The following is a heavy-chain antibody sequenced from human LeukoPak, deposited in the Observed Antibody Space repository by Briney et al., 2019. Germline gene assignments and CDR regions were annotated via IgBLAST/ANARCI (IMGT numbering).Heavy chain of an antibody. J-gene: IGHJ3*02. Sequence: SEALSLTCAVYGGSFSGYYWSWIRQPPGKGLEWIGEINHSGSTNYNPSLKSRVTISVDTSKNQFSLNLSSVTAADTAVYYCARNSYYDNSGEGAFDIWGQGTMVTVSS. CDR3: ARNSYYDNSGEGAFDI. CDR1: GGSFSGYY. V-gene: IGHV4-34*01. D-gene: IGHD3-22*01. CDR2: INHSGST.